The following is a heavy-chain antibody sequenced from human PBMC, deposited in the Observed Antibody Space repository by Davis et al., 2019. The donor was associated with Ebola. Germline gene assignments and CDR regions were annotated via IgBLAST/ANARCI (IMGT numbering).Heavy chain of an antibody. J-gene: IGHJ5*02. CDR1: GGSVSGGAHY. CDR3: ARRLFGAGVDP. CDR2: IYNNGGN. V-gene: IGHV4-61*08. Sequence: PSETLSLTCTVSGGSVSGGAHYWGWIRQTPGKGLEYIGYIYNNGGNYYNPSLKSRATISVDTSQNQVSLRLTSVTAADTAIYYCARRLFGAGVDPWGQGTLVTVSS. D-gene: IGHD3-10*01.